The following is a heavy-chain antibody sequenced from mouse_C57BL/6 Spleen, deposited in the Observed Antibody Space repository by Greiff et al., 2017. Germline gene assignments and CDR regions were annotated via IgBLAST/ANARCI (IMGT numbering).Heavy chain of an antibody. CDR3: ARSGYGSSSGDY. V-gene: IGHV1-64*01. CDR1: GYTFTSYW. CDR2: IHPNSGST. D-gene: IGHD1-1*01. Sequence: QVQLQQPGAELVKPGASVKLSCKASGYTFTSYWMHWVKQRPGQGLEWIGIIHPNSGSTNYNEKFKSKATLTVDKSSSTAYMQLSSLTSEDSAVYYCARSGYGSSSGDYWGQGTTLTVSS. J-gene: IGHJ2*01.